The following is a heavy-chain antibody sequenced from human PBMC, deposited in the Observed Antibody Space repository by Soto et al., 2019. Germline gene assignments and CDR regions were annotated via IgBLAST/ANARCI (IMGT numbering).Heavy chain of an antibody. V-gene: IGHV1-24*01. Sequence: QVQLVQSGAEVKKPGASVKVSCKVSGYTLTELSMHWVRQAPGKGLEWMGGFDPEDGKTIYAQKFQGRVTITEDTSTHTAYMELSSLRSEDTAVYYCATDFGADDAFDIWGQGTMVTVSS. J-gene: IGHJ3*02. D-gene: IGHD3-3*01. CDR3: ATDFGADDAFDI. CDR1: GYTLTELS. CDR2: FDPEDGKT.